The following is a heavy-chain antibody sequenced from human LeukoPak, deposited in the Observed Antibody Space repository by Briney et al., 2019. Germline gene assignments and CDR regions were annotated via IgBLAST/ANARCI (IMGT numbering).Heavy chain of an antibody. CDR2: IIPIFGTT. J-gene: IGHJ4*02. Sequence: ASVKVSCKASGGTFSSCAISWVRQAPGQGLEWMGGIIPIFGTTKYVQKFQGRVTITTDEFTSTVYMELSSLRSEDTAVYYCAGSSRDGYNRFDYWGQGTLVTVSS. V-gene: IGHV1-69*05. D-gene: IGHD5-24*01. CDR3: AGSSRDGYNRFDY. CDR1: GGTFSSCA.